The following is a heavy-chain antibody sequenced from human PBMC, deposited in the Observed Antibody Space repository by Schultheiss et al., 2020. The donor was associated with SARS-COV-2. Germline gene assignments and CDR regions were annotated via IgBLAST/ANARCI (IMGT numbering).Heavy chain of an antibody. CDR1: GFTFSDYY. CDR2: ISSSGSTI. Sequence: GGSLRLSCAASGFTFSDYYMSWIRQAPGKGLEWVSYISSSGSTIYYADSVKGRFTISRDNAKNSLYLQMNSLRAEDTAVYYCAADPLWFRDPYYYGMDVWGQGTTVTVSS. CDR3: AADPLWFRDPYYYGMDV. V-gene: IGHV3-11*01. D-gene: IGHD3-10*01. J-gene: IGHJ6*02.